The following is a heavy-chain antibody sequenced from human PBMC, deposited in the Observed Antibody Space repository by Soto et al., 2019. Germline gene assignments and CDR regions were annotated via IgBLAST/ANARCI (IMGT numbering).Heavy chain of an antibody. CDR3: ATTVTADYYYYGMDV. CDR2: IYHSGST. CDR1: GGSISSSNW. D-gene: IGHD4-4*01. J-gene: IGHJ6*02. V-gene: IGHV4-4*02. Sequence: QVQLQESGPGLVKPSGTLSLTCAVSGGSISSSNWWSWVRQPPGKGLEWIGEIYHSGSTNYNLSLKSRVTISVDKSKNQFSLKLSSVTAADTAVYYCATTVTADYYYYGMDVWGQGTTVTVSS.